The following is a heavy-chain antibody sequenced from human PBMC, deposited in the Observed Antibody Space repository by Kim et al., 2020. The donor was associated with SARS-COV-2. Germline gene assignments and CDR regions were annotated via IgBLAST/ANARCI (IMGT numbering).Heavy chain of an antibody. V-gene: IGHV3-23*01. CDR2: ISGSGGST. Sequence: GGSLRLSCAASGFTFSSYAMNWVRQAPGKGLEWVSAISGSGGSTYYADSVKGRFTISRDNSKNTLYLQMNSLRAEDTAVYYCAKSNGDKDYYYGMDVWGQGNTVTVSS. D-gene: IGHD4-17*01. CDR1: GFTFSSYA. CDR3: AKSNGDKDYYYGMDV. J-gene: IGHJ6*02.